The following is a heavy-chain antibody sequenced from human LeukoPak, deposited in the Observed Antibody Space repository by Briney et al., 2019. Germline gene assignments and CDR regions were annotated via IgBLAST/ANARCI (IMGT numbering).Heavy chain of an antibody. J-gene: IGHJ4*02. CDR1: GYTFTRYY. CDR2: INPNSGGT. Sequence: ASVKVSCKASGYTFTRYYMHWVRQAPGQGLEWRGWINPNSGGTNYAQKFQGRVTMTRDTSISTAYMELSRLRSDDTAVYYCARDEGTYYYDSSGYYYNYWGQGTLVTVSS. CDR3: ARDEGTYYYDSSGYYYNY. V-gene: IGHV1-2*02. D-gene: IGHD3-22*01.